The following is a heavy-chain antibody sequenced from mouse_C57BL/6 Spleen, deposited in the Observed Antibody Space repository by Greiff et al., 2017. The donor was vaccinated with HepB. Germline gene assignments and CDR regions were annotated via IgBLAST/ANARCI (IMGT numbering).Heavy chain of an antibody. CDR3: ARLLYYGSSCGFAY. CDR1: GYTFTSYW. D-gene: IGHD1-1*01. CDR2: IDPSDSYT. V-gene: IGHV1-69*01. J-gene: IGHJ3*01. Sequence: QVQLQQPGAELVMPGASVKLSCKASGYTFTSYWMHWVKQRPGQGLEWIGEIDPSDSYTNYNQKFKGKSTLTADKSSSTAYMQLSSLTSEDSAVYYCARLLYYGSSCGFAYWGQGTLVTVSA.